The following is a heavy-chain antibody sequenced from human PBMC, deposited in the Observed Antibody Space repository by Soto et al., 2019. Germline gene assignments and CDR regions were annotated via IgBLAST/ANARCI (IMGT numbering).Heavy chain of an antibody. CDR2: ISGSGGST. J-gene: IGHJ4*02. CDR1: GFTFSSYA. V-gene: IGHV3-23*01. Sequence: GGSLRLSCAASGFTFSSYAMSWVRQAPGKGLEWVSAISGSGGSTYYADSVKGRFTISRDNSKNTLYLQMNSLRAEDTAVYYCAKGRYYDSGGYSLDYWGQGTLVTVSS. CDR3: AKGRYYDSGGYSLDY. D-gene: IGHD3-22*01.